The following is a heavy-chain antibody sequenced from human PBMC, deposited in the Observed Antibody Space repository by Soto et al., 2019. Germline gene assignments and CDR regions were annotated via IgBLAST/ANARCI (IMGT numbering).Heavy chain of an antibody. V-gene: IGHV4-59*08. CDR1: GGSISSYY. CDR3: ASLGVGGIFQH. J-gene: IGHJ1*01. D-gene: IGHD1-26*01. CDR2: IYYSGST. Sequence: SETLSLTCTVSGGSISSYYWSWIRQPPGKGLEWIGYIYYSGSTNYNPSLKSRVTISVDTSKNQFSLKLSSVTAADTAVYYCASLGVGGIFQHWGQGTLVTVSS.